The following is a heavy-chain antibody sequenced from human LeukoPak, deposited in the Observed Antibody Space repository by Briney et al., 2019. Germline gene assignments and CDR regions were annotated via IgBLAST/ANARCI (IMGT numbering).Heavy chain of an antibody. CDR1: GGTFSSYA. CDR3: ARYQSGYDVGGGDDAFDI. J-gene: IGHJ3*02. CDR2: IIPIFGTA. V-gene: IGHV1-69*13. Sequence: SVKVSCKASGGTFSSYAISWVRQAPGQGLEWMGGIIPIFGTANYAQKFQGRVTITADESTSTSSMELSSLRSEDTAVYYCARYQSGYDVGGGDDAFDIWGQGTMVTVSS. D-gene: IGHD5-12*01.